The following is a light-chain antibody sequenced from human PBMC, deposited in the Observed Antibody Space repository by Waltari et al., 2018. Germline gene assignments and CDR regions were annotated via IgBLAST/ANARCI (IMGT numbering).Light chain of an antibody. Sequence: QSALTQPASVSGSPGQSITISCTGTNNDIGSYNLVSWYHQHPVKAPKVIIFEVNKRPSGVSNRFSGSKSGNTASLTVSGLHPEDEADYYCCSYAGTPRVVFGGGTKLTVL. CDR2: EVN. J-gene: IGLJ2*01. V-gene: IGLV2-23*02. CDR3: CSYAGTPRVV. CDR1: NNDIGSYNL.